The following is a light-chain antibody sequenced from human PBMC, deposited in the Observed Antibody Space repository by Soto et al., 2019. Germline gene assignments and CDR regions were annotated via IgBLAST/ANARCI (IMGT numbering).Light chain of an antibody. V-gene: IGKV1-5*01. CDR1: QSISRW. CDR3: QHYYAFLRT. J-gene: IGKJ1*01. Sequence: RRTNCQSHQFESARGIAIITSRASQSISRWLAWYQQKPGKAPKLLIYNASSLQSGVPSRFSGSGSGTEFTLTISSLQSEDFATYYCQHYYAFLRTFGQGTKVDIK. CDR2: NAS.